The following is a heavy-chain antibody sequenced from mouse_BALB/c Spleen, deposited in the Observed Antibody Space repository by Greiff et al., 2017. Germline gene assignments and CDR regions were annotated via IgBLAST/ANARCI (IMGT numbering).Heavy chain of an antibody. J-gene: IGHJ4*01. CDR3: ARSYYGNYFYAMDY. V-gene: IGHV1-63*02. CDR2: IYPGGGYT. CDR1: GYTFTNYW. Sequence: QVQLQQSGAELVRPGTSVKISCKASGYTFTNYWLGWVKQRPGHGLEWIGDIYPGGGYTNYNEKFKGKATLTADTSSSTAYMQLSSLTSEDSAVYFCARSYYGNYFYAMDYWGQGTSVTVSS. D-gene: IGHD2-10*01.